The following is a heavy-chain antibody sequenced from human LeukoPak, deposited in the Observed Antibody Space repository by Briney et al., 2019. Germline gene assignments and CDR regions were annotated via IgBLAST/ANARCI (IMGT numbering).Heavy chain of an antibody. CDR3: AREKYSSSPSRRIFDI. D-gene: IGHD6-6*01. CDR1: GGSFSGYY. V-gene: IGHV4-34*01. CDR2: INHSGST. J-gene: IGHJ3*02. Sequence: SETLSLTCAVYGGSFSGYYWSWIRQPPGKGLEWIGEINHSGSTNYNPSLKSRVTISVDTSKNQFSLKLSSVTAADTAVYYCAREKYSSSPSRRIFDIWGQGTMVTVSS.